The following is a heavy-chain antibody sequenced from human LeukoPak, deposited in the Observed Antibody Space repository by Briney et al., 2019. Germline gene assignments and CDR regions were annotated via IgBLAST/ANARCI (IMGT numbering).Heavy chain of an antibody. CDR2: IKQDGSEK. CDR3: AREGALTIFGVVNAFDI. CDR1: GFTFSSYW. D-gene: IGHD3-3*01. J-gene: IGHJ3*02. Sequence: PGGSLRLSCAASGFTFSSYWMSWVRQAPGKGLEWVANIKQDGSEKYYMDSVKGRFTISRDNAKNSLYLQMNSLRAEDTAVYYCAREGALTIFGVVNAFDIWGQGTMVTVSS. V-gene: IGHV3-7*01.